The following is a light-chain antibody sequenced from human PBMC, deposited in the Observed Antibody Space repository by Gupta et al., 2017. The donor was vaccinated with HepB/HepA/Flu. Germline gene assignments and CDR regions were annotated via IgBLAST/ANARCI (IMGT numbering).Light chain of an antibody. V-gene: IGKV1-27*01. CDR1: QDISND. Sequence: DIQMTQSPSSLSAYVGDRVTITCRASQDISNDLAWYQQKSGKVPELVIYASSTLESGVPSRFSGSGSGTDFTLTINNLQPEDVASYYCQKYDSVPFTFGGGTKVEIK. CDR2: ASS. J-gene: IGKJ4*01. CDR3: QKYDSVPFT.